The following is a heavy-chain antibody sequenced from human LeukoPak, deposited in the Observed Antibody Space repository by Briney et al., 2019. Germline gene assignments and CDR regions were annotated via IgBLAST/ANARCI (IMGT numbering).Heavy chain of an antibody. J-gene: IGHJ4*02. CDR2: INHSGST. CDR1: GGSFSGYY. V-gene: IGHV4-34*01. CDR3: AREIAVAGKEIDY. Sequence: SETLSLTCAVYGGSFSGYYWSWIRQPPGKGLGWIGEINHSGSTNYNPSLKSRVTISVDTSKNQFSLKLSSVTAAGTAVYYCAREIAVAGKEIDYWGQGTLVTVSS. D-gene: IGHD6-19*01.